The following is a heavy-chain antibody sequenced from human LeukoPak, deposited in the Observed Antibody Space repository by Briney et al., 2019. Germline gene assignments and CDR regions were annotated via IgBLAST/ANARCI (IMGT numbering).Heavy chain of an antibody. J-gene: IGHJ2*01. CDR3: ARSPSSGYKDWYFDL. Sequence: KPSETLSLTRTVSDGSISSYYWSWIRQPPGKGLEWIGYIYYSGSTNYNPSLKSRVTISVDTSKNQFSLKLSFVTAADTAVYYRARSPSSGYKDWYFDLWGRGTLVTVSS. CDR1: DGSISSYY. CDR2: IYYSGST. V-gene: IGHV4-59*01. D-gene: IGHD3-22*01.